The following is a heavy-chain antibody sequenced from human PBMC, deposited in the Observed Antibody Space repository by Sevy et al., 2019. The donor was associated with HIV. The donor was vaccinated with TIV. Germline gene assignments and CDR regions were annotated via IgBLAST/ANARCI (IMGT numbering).Heavy chain of an antibody. CDR3: AREGCTKPHDY. CDR1: GFTFSKYS. CDR2: LSFGCGEI. J-gene: IGHJ4*02. D-gene: IGHD2-8*01. V-gene: IGHV3-23*01. Sequence: GGSLRLSCAASGFTFSKYSMSWVRQPPGKGLEWVSTLSFGCGEINYADSVKGRFTISRDNSKSSVYLHMHNLRPEDTAVYYCAREGCTKPHDYWGQGTLVTVSS.